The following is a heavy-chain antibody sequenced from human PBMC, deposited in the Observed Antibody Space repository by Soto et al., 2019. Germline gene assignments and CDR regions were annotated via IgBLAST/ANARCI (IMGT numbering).Heavy chain of an antibody. D-gene: IGHD6-13*01. Sequence: SETLSLTCTVSGGSISSYYWSWIRQPPGKGLEWIGYIYYSGSTNYNPSLKSRVTISVDTSKNQFSLKLSSVTAADTAVYYCARGRVAAAGRSWFDPWGQGTLVTVPQ. J-gene: IGHJ5*02. CDR2: IYYSGST. CDR1: GGSISSYY. V-gene: IGHV4-59*12. CDR3: ARGRVAAAGRSWFDP.